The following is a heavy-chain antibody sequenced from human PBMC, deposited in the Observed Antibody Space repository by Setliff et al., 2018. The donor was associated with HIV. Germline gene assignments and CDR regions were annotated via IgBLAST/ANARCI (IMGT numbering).Heavy chain of an antibody. V-gene: IGHV4-39*01. J-gene: IGHJ4*02. CDR1: GGSINSTSYY. Sequence: SETLSLTCTVSGGSINSTSYYWGWFRQPPGKGLEWIGSIYYSGSTYYTPSLKSRVTISVDTSQNQFSLRLNSVTATDTALYYCARGRFHRLHRPYSGSGSLGIQYFDYWGQGTLVTVSS. D-gene: IGHD3-10*01. CDR3: ARGRFHRLHRPYSGSGSLGIQYFDY. CDR2: IYYSGST.